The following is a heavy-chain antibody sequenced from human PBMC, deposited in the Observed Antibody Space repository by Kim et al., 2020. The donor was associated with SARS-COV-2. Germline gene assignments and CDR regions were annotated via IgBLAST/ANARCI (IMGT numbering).Heavy chain of an antibody. CDR2: IYYSGST. Sequence: SETLSLTCTVSGGSISSSSYYWVWIRQPPGKGLEWIGSIYYSGSTYYNPSLKSRVTISVDTSKNQLSLKLSSVTAADTAVYYCARAEWLAYPAYFQHWGQGTLVTVSS. J-gene: IGHJ1*01. CDR1: GGSISSSSYY. D-gene: IGHD6-19*01. V-gene: IGHV4-39*07. CDR3: ARAEWLAYPAYFQH.